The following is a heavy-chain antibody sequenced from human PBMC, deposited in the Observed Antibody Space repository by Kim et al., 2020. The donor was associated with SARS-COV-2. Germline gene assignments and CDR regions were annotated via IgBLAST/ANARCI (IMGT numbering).Heavy chain of an antibody. D-gene: IGHD2-2*01. CDR2: IRSKANSYAT. V-gene: IGHV3-73*01. Sequence: GGSLKLSCAASGFTFSGSAMHWVRQASGKGLEWVGRIRSKANSYATAYAASVKGRFTISRDDSKNTAYLQMNSLKTEDTAVYYCTGPSSTSYYYYYGMDVRGQGTTVTVSS. CDR1: GFTFSGSA. J-gene: IGHJ6*02. CDR3: TGPSSTSYYYYYGMDV.